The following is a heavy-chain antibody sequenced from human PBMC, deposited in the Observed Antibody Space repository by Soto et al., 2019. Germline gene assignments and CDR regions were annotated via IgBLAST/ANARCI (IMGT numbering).Heavy chain of an antibody. J-gene: IGHJ6*02. CDR3: AREEKTGTTDSYYYYYYGMDV. D-gene: IGHD1-1*01. Sequence: ASVKVSCKASGGTFSSYAISWVRQAPGQGLEWMGGIIPIFGTENYAQKFQGRVTITADESTSTAYMELSSLRSEDTAVYYCAREEKTGTTDSYYYYYYGMDVWGQGTTVTVSS. CDR2: IIPIFGTE. CDR1: GGTFSSYA. V-gene: IGHV1-69*13.